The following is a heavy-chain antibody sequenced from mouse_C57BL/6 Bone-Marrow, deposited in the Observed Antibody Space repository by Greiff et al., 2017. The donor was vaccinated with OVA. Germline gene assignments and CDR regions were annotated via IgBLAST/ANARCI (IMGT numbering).Heavy chain of an antibody. CDR1: GYSFTDYN. D-gene: IGHD2-5*01. CDR2: INPNYGTT. Sequence: VQLKESGPELVKPGASVKISCKASGYSFTDYNMNWVKQSNGKSLEWIGVINPNYGTTSYNQKFKGKATLTVDQSSSTAYIQLNSLTSEDSAVYYCAESLYYSNLAWFAYWGQGTLVTVSA. V-gene: IGHV1-39*01. J-gene: IGHJ3*01. CDR3: AESLYYSNLAWFAY.